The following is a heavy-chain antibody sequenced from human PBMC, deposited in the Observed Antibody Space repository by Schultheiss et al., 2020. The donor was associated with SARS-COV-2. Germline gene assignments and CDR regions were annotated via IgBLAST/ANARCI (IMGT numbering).Heavy chain of an antibody. Sequence: ASVKVSCKASGYTFTSYDINWVRQATGQGLEWMGWMNPNSGNTGYAQKFQGRVTMTRNTSISTAYMELSSLRSDDTAVYYCARAAASHEPFDYWGQGTLVTVSS. J-gene: IGHJ4*02. V-gene: IGHV1-8*01. CDR3: ARAAASHEPFDY. D-gene: IGHD6-13*01. CDR2: MNPNSGNT. CDR1: GYTFTSYD.